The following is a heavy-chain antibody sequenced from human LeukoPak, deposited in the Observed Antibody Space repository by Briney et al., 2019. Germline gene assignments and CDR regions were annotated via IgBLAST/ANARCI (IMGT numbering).Heavy chain of an antibody. CDR1: GFTFSSYG. CDR2: ISYDGSNK. Sequence: GGSLRLSCAASGFTFSSYGMHWVRQAPGKGLEWVAVISYDGSNKYYADSVKGRFTISRDNSKNTLYLQMNSLRAEDTAVYYSAELLQLWGSDAFDIWGQGTMVTVSS. V-gene: IGHV3-30*18. CDR3: AELLQLWGSDAFDI. J-gene: IGHJ3*02. D-gene: IGHD5-18*01.